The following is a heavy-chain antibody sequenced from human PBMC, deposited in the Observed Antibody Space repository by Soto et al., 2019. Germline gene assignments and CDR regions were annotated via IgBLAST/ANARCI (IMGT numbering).Heavy chain of an antibody. J-gene: IGHJ4*02. V-gene: IGHV4-39*01. D-gene: IGHD3-16*01. CDR2: LFYSGAT. CDR3: PSHAAYDSVWGESDVSDY. CDR1: GGSISSNSYY. Sequence: SETLSLTCTVSGGSISSNSYYWDWIRQPPGKGLEWIGSLFYSGATYHNPSLQSRVTISVDTSKNQFSLHLSSVTAADTAVYYCPSHAAYDSVWGESDVSDYWGQGPLVTVSS.